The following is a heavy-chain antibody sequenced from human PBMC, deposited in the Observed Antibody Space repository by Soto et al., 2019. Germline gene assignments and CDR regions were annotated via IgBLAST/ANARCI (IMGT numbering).Heavy chain of an antibody. Sequence: TLSLACAVSGGSISSGGSYWSWIRQPPGKGLEWIGYIYHSGSTYYNPSLKSRVTISVDRSKNQFSLKLSSVTAADTAVYYCVRVAGHGYNSAYYFDYWGQGTLVTVSS. CDR2: IYHSGST. CDR1: GGSISSGGSY. D-gene: IGHD5-12*01. V-gene: IGHV4-30-2*01. CDR3: VRVAGHGYNSAYYFDY. J-gene: IGHJ4*02.